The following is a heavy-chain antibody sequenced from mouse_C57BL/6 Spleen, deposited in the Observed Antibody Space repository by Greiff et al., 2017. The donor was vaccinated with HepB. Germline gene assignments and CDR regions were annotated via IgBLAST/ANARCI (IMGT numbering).Heavy chain of an antibody. CDR2: INPNNGGT. CDR3: ARRENGNYEFAY. J-gene: IGHJ3*01. CDR1: GYTFTDYY. Sequence: EVQLQQSGPELVKPGASVKISCKASGYTFTDYYMNWVKQSHGKSLEWIGDINPNNGGTSYNQKFKGKATLTVDKSSSTAYMELRSLTSEDSAVYYCARRENGNYEFAYWGQGTLVTVSA. V-gene: IGHV1-26*01. D-gene: IGHD2-1*01.